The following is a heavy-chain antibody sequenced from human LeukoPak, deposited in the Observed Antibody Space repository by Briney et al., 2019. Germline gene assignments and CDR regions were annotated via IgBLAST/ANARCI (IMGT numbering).Heavy chain of an antibody. D-gene: IGHD3-10*01. CDR1: GGSISGYY. V-gene: IGHV4-59*08. Sequence: SETLSLTCTVSGGSISGYYWSWIRQPPGRGLEWIGYIYYGGSTNYNPSLKSRVTISLDTSKNQFSLRLTSVTAADTAVYYCARRDYGSGSYGSWGQGTLVTVSS. CDR3: ARRDYGSGSYGS. J-gene: IGHJ5*02. CDR2: IYYGGST.